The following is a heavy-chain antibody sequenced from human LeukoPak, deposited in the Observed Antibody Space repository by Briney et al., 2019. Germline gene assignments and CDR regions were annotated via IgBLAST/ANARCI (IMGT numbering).Heavy chain of an antibody. D-gene: IGHD2-2*01. CDR2: IYHTGSA. Sequence: KTSQTLSLTCTVSDYSITSGYYWGWIRQPPGRGLEWVGSIYHTGSAYYNPSLKSRVTISLDTSKNKFSLRLTSVTAADTSVYYCARLNPPDIAMPRGAESWGQGTLVTVSS. CDR3: ARLNPPDIAMPRGAES. J-gene: IGHJ5*02. CDR1: DYSITSGYY. V-gene: IGHV4-38-2*02.